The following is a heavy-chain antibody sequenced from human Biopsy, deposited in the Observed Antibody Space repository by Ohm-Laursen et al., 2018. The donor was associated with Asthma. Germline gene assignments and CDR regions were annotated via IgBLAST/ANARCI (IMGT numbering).Heavy chain of an antibody. CDR3: ARGDSSNWSHYYFDY. D-gene: IGHD3-22*01. CDR1: GFAVSRDY. V-gene: IGHV3-53*01. J-gene: IGHJ4*02. CDR2: IYSGGTS. Sequence: GSLRLSCAASGFAVSRDYMFWVRQAPGKGLEWVSVIYSGGTSHTADSVRGQSTISRDYSKNTLYLQMHSLRAEDTAVYYCARGDSSNWSHYYFDYWGQGTLVTVSS.